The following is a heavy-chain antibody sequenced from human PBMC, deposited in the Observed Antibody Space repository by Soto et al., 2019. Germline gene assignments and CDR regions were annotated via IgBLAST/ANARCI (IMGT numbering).Heavy chain of an antibody. CDR1: GGSISSSSYY. D-gene: IGHD3-22*01. V-gene: IGHV4-39*07. Sequence: PSETLSLTCTVSGGSISSSSYYWGWIRQPPGKGLEWIGSIYYSGSTYYNPSLKSRVTISVDTSKNQFSLKLSSVTAADTAVYYCAREKDSSGPGKAFDIWGQGTMVTVSS. J-gene: IGHJ3*02. CDR2: IYYSGST. CDR3: AREKDSSGPGKAFDI.